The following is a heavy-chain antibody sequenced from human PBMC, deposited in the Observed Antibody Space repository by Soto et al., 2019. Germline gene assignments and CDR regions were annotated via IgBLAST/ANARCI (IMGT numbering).Heavy chain of an antibody. CDR1: GFTFSSYG. CDR2: IWYDGSDK. Sequence: QVQLVESGGGVVQPGRSLRLSCAASGFTFSSYGMHWVRQAPGKGLEWVAVIWYDGSDKYYADSVKGRFTIARDNSKNTLYLQMNSLRAEDTAVYYCARATYGDKIDYWGQGTLVTVSS. D-gene: IGHD4-17*01. J-gene: IGHJ4*02. CDR3: ARATYGDKIDY. V-gene: IGHV3-33*01.